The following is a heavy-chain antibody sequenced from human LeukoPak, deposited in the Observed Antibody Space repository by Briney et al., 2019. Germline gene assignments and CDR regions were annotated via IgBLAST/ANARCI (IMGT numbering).Heavy chain of an antibody. V-gene: IGHV3-23*01. J-gene: IGHJ4*02. CDR2: ITGSGGST. Sequence: PGGSLRLSCEPSGFSFNNYAMICLRHAPGRGLECVSDITGSGGSTYYSVKGRFTISRDNSKNTLFLQMSNLRAEDTAVYYCAKAGEYCPDGSCYSENYYFGYWGQGTLVTVSS. D-gene: IGHD2-15*01. CDR1: GFSFNNYA. CDR3: AKAGEYCPDGSCYSENYYFGY.